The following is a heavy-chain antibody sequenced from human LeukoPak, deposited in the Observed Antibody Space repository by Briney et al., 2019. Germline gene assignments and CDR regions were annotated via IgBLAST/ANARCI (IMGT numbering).Heavy chain of an antibody. D-gene: IGHD1-26*01. CDR3: AGSYYDHSAFDI. Sequence: SGGSLRLSCAASGFTVSSNFMSCVRQAPGKGLEWVSVTYRSGTTYYADSVKGRFIISRDNSKNTLYLQMNSLRVEDTAIYYCAGSYYDHSAFDIWGQGTMVTVSS. V-gene: IGHV3-66*01. CDR1: GFTVSSNF. CDR2: TYRSGTT. J-gene: IGHJ3*02.